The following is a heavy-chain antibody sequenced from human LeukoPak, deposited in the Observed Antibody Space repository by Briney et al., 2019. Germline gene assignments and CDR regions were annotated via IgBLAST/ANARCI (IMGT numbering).Heavy chain of an antibody. V-gene: IGHV3-23*01. CDR2: VSGSGGST. Sequence: PGGSLRLSCAASGFSFSSYAMSWGRRAPGKGGEWVSGVSGSGGSTYYADSVKGRFTISRDNSKNTLYLQMNTLRAEDTAVYYCAKGGGDYLIYYGMDVWGQGTTVTVSS. D-gene: IGHD4-17*01. J-gene: IGHJ6*02. CDR3: AKGGGDYLIYYGMDV. CDR1: GFSFSSYA.